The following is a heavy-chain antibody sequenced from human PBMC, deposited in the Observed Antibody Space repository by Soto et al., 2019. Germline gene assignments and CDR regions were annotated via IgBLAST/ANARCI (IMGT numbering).Heavy chain of an antibody. CDR1: GFRFSGYG. CDR3: ARFRTSINLYYYMAV. Sequence: PGGSLRLSCASAGFRFSGYGMSWVRQAPGKGLEWVANIKLDGSETYYVDSVKGRFIISRDNAKNSLFLQMNSLRAEDTAVYFCARFRTSINLYYYMAVWGKGTTVTVSS. V-gene: IGHV3-7*01. CDR2: IKLDGSET. D-gene: IGHD2-8*01. J-gene: IGHJ6*03.